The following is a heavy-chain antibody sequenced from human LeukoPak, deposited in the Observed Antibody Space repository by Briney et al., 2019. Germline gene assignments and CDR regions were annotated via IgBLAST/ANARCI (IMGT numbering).Heavy chain of an antibody. D-gene: IGHD6-13*01. V-gene: IGHV3-53*01. Sequence: GGSLRLSCAASGFTVSSNYMSWVRQAPGKGLEWVSVIYSGGSTYYADSVKGRFTISRDNSKNTLYLQMNSLRAEGTAVYYCARGPGPGYSSSASRKRNVYYFDYWGQGTLVTVSS. CDR1: GFTVSSNY. J-gene: IGHJ4*02. CDR3: ARGPGPGYSSSASRKRNVYYFDY. CDR2: IYSGGST.